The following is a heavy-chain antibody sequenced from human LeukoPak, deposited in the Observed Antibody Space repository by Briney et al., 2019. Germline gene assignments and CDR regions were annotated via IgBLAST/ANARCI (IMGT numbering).Heavy chain of an antibody. D-gene: IGHD3-10*01. J-gene: IGHJ3*02. CDR3: ARAPYYYGSGSYYAFDI. CDR2: IYYSGST. V-gene: IGHV4-39*07. Sequence: SETLSLTCTVSGGSISSSSYYWGWIRQPPGKGLEWIGSIYYSGSTYYNPSLKSRVTISVDTSKNQFSLKLSSVTAADTAVYYCARAPYYYGSGSYYAFDIWGQGTMVTVSS. CDR1: GGSISSSSYY.